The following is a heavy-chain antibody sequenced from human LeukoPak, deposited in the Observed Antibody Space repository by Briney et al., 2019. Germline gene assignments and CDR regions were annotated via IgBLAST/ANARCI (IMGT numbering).Heavy chain of an antibody. J-gene: IGHJ6*02. V-gene: IGHV3-48*03. CDR2: ISSSGSTI. CDR3: ARFRPDYYYGMDV. CDR1: GFTFSSYE. Sequence: PGGSLRLSCAASGFTFSSYEMNWVRQAPGKGLEWGSYISSSGSTIYYADSVKGRFTISRDNAKNSLYLQMNSLRAEDTAVYYCARFRPDYYYGMDVWGQGTTVTVSS.